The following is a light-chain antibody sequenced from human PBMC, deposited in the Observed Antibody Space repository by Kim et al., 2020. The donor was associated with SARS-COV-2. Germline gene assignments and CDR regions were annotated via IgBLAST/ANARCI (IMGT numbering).Light chain of an antibody. CDR3: SSFTTRSTLV. CDR1: ISNIGSYNY. CDR2: DVN. V-gene: IGLV2-14*03. J-gene: IGLJ3*02. Sequence: QSALTQPDSVSGSPGQSITISCTGTISNIGSYNYVSWHQQHPGKAPKLMIYDVNKRPSGIFSRFSGSKSGSTASLTISVLQSEDEADYYCSSFTTRSTLVFGGGTK.